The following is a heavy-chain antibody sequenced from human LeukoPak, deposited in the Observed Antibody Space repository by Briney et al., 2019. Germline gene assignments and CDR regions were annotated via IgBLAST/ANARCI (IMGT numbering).Heavy chain of an antibody. V-gene: IGHV4-39*07. D-gene: IGHD3-3*02. CDR3: ARLADYHYNYMDV. CDR2: MFYSGST. CDR1: GGSISSFGYY. Sequence: SETLSLTCSVSGGSISSFGYYWGWIRQPPGKDLEWIGSMFYSGSTYYNPSLKSRVTISVDTSKNQFSLKVNSVTAADTAVYFCARLADYHYNYMDVWGKGTTVTVSS. J-gene: IGHJ6*03.